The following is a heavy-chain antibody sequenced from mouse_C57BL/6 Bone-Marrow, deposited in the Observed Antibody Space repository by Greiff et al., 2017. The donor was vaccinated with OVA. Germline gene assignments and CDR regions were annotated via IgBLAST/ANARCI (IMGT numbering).Heavy chain of an antibody. CDR2: SRNKANDYTT. J-gene: IGHJ3*01. D-gene: IGHD4-1*01. Sequence: EVHLVESGGGLVQSGRSLRLSCATSGFTFSDFYMEWVRQAPGKGLEWIAASRNKANDYTTEYSASVKGRFIVSRDTSQSILYLQMNALRAEDTAIYYCARDALTGPFAYWGQGTLVTVSA. CDR3: ARDALTGPFAY. V-gene: IGHV7-1*01. CDR1: GFTFSDFY.